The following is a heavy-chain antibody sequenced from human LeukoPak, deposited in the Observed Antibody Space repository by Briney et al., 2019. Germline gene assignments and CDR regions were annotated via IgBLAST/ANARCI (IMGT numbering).Heavy chain of an antibody. V-gene: IGHV7-4-1*02. J-gene: IGHJ4*02. D-gene: IGHD6-19*01. CDR3: ATDLKKGDSGCFDY. Sequence: GASVKVSCKASGYTFTSSALNWVRQAPGQGPEWMGWINTNTGNPTYAQGFTGRFVFSLDTSVSTAYLHISSLEAEDTAIYYCATDLKKGDSGCFDYWGQGTLVTVSS. CDR2: INTNTGNP. CDR1: GYTFTSSA.